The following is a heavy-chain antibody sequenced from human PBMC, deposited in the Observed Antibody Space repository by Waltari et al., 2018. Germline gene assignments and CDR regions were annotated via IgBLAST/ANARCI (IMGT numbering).Heavy chain of an antibody. V-gene: IGHV1-69*10. CDR1: GCTFSSYA. CDR3: ANMRRDGYNDY. CDR2: IIPILGIA. J-gene: IGHJ4*02. Sequence: QVQRVQSGAEVKKPRSSVKVSCKASGCTFSSYAISWVRQAPGQGLEWMGGIIPILGIANYAQKFQGRVTITADKSTSTAYMELSSLRSEDTAVYYCANMRRDGYNDYWGQGTLVTVSS. D-gene: IGHD5-12*01.